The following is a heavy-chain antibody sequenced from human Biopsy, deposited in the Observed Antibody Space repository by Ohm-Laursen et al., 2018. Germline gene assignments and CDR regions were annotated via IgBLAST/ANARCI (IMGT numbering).Heavy chain of an antibody. CDR2: INPNNDNT. J-gene: IGHJ4*02. D-gene: IGHD3-22*01. Sequence: ASVKVSCKASGYTFTSYYLNWVRQAPGQGLEWMGRINPNNDNTAYAQKFQGRITMTKDTSTSTVYMDLSSLTFDDSAVYYCARGPRGLVVITTTALYFDYWGQGNLVTVSS. CDR3: ARGPRGLVVITTTALYFDY. V-gene: IGHV1-46*01. CDR1: GYTFTSYY.